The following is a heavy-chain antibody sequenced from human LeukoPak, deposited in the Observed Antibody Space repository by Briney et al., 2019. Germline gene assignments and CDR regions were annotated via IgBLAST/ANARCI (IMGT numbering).Heavy chain of an antibody. J-gene: IGHJ4*02. CDR3: ARQGTAMVLDY. V-gene: IGHV4-59*08. CDR2: IFYTGST. CDR1: GGSLSSYY. Sequence: SETLSLTCTVSGGSLSSYYWTWIRQPPGKGLEWIGYIFYTGSTNYNPSLKSRVTISVDTSKNQFSLKLSSVTAADTAVYYCARQGTAMVLDYWGQGTLVTVSS. D-gene: IGHD5-18*01.